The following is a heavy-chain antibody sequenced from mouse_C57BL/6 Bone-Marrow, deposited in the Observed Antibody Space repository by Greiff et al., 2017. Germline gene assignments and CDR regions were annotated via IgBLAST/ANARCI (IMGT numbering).Heavy chain of an antibody. CDR2: ISSGGSTI. CDR1: GFTFSDYG. CDR3: ARGSNSYAMDY. D-gene: IGHD2-5*01. J-gene: IGHJ4*01. Sequence: EVQRVESGGGLVKPGGSLKLSCAASGFTFSDYGMHWVRQAPEKGLEWVAYISSGGSTIYYADTVKGRFTISRDNAKNTLFLQMTSLRSEDTAMYYCARGSNSYAMDYWGQGTSVTVSS. V-gene: IGHV5-17*01.